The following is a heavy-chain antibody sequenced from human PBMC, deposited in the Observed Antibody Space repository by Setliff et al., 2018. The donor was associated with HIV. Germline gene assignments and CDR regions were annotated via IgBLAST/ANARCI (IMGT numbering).Heavy chain of an antibody. CDR1: GYTFTGYY. J-gene: IGHJ6*04. D-gene: IGHD1-7*01. Sequence: GASVKVSCKASGYTFTGYYIHWVRQAPGQGLEWMGRINPKSGGTNYVQKFQGRVTMTRDTSINTAYLELSRLRSDDTAVYYCAKDRTGTGTTLHVWGKGTTVTVSS. V-gene: IGHV1-2*06. CDR2: INPKSGGT. CDR3: AKDRTGTGTTLHV.